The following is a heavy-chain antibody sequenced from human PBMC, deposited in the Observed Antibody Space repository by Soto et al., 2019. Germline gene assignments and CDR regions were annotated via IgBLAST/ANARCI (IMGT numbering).Heavy chain of an antibody. D-gene: IGHD3-16*01. V-gene: IGHV3-53*01. Sequence: GGSLRLSCAASGFTVSSYHMSWVRQAPGKGLEWFSVIDSAGSTDFADSVKGRFTISRDNSKNTLYLQMNSLRAEDTAVYYCAKAISPFGGVGYYYYGMDVGGQGTTVTVSS. J-gene: IGHJ6*02. CDR3: AKAISPFGGVGYYYYGMDV. CDR2: IDSAGST. CDR1: GFTVSSYH.